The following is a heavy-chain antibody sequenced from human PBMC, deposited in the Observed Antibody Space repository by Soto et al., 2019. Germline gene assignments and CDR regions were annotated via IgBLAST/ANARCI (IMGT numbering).Heavy chain of an antibody. J-gene: IGHJ4*02. V-gene: IGHV1-69*13. D-gene: IGHD3-22*01. Sequence: SVKVSCKASGGTFSSYAISWVRQAPEQGLEWMGGIIPIFGTANYAQKFQGRVTITADESTSTAYMELSSLRSEDTAVYYCARENYDSSGYYQPPPPSYFDYWGQGTLVTVSS. CDR1: GGTFSSYA. CDR3: ARENYDSSGYYQPPPPSYFDY. CDR2: IIPIFGTA.